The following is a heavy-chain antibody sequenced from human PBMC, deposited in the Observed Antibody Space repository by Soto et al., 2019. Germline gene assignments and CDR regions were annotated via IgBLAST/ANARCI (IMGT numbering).Heavy chain of an antibody. J-gene: IGHJ6*02. Sequence: ASVKVSCQVSGYTLTELSMHWVRQAPGKGLEWMGSYDPEDGETIYTQTFQGRLTLTGDTSTDTAHMELSRLRSEDTAVYYCTTSLELPLGTDVWGQGTTVTVSS. CDR2: YDPEDGET. V-gene: IGHV1-24*01. CDR1: GYTLTELS. CDR3: TTSLELPLGTDV. D-gene: IGHD1-7*01.